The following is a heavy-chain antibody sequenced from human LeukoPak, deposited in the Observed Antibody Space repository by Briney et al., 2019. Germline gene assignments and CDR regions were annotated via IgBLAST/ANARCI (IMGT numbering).Heavy chain of an antibody. CDR3: ASDAAWPL. J-gene: IGHJ4*02. V-gene: IGHV3-21*01. Sequence: GGSLRLSCAASGFTFSTYVMTWVRQAPGKGLEWVSSVGGDGRVTYYADSVKGRFTISRDNAKNSLYLQMNSLRAEDTAVYYCASDAAWPLWGQGTLVTVSS. CDR1: GFTFSTYV. D-gene: IGHD6-25*01. CDR2: VGGDGRVT.